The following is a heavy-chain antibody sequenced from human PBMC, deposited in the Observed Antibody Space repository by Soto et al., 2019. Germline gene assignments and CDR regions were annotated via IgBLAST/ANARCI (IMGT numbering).Heavy chain of an antibody. Sequence: PSETLSLTCAVYGGSFSGYYWSWIRQPPGKGLEWIGEINHSGGTNYNPSLKSRVTISVDTSKNQFSLRLSSVTAADTAVYYCARTDSSSWSPFDYWGQGTLVTVSS. J-gene: IGHJ4*02. D-gene: IGHD6-13*01. CDR2: INHSGGT. V-gene: IGHV4-34*01. CDR1: GGSFSGYY. CDR3: ARTDSSSWSPFDY.